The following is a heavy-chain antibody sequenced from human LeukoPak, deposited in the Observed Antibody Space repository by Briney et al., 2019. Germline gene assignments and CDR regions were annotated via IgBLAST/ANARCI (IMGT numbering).Heavy chain of an antibody. CDR2: ISSNSANT. CDR3: AKDRTGCGGDCYSDY. CDR1: GFTFDTYG. Sequence: GGSLRLSCAASGFTFDTYGMSWVRQAPGKGLEWVSSISSNSANTYYADSVKGRFTISRDNSKNTLYLQMNSLRAEDTAVYYCAKDRTGCGGDCYSDYWGQGTLVTVSS. V-gene: IGHV3-23*01. J-gene: IGHJ4*02. D-gene: IGHD2-21*02.